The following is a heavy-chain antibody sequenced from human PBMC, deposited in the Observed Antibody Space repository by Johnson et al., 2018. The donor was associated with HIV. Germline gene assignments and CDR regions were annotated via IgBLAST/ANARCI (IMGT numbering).Heavy chain of an antibody. V-gene: IGHV3-66*02. J-gene: IGHJ3*02. CDR2: IYSGDNT. CDR1: GFTVSSNY. D-gene: IGHD1-26*01. Sequence: EVQLVESGGGVVRPGGSLRLSCAASGFTVSSNYMSWVRQAPGKGLEWVSVIYSGDNTKYADSVKGRFTISRDNSKNTLFLQMNSLRPEDTAVYYCAKTGVGATDAAFDIWGQGTMVTVSS. CDR3: AKTGVGATDAAFDI.